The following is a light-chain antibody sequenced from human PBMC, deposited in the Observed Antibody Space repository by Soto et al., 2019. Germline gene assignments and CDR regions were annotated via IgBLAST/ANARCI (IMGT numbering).Light chain of an antibody. CDR2: GTS. Sequence: DIQMTQSPSSLSASVGDRVTISCRASQTITTYLNWYQQKPGKAPKLLIYGTSSLQSGVPSSFTGNGSGTDFTLTISSLQPEDFATYDCQQGHSTPWTFGEGTKVEIK. CDR3: QQGHSTPWT. V-gene: IGKV1-39*01. J-gene: IGKJ1*01. CDR1: QTITTY.